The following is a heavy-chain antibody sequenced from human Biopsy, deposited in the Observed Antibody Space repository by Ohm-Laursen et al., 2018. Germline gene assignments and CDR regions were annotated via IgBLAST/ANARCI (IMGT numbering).Heavy chain of an antibody. CDR1: GYTFTDYS. V-gene: IGHV1-2*02. Sequence: ASVKVSCKASGYTFTDYSLHWVRQAPGQGLERMGWVNPNRGATNYAQKFQGRVTMTSDTSISTAYIELRILTSDDTAVYFCARDRMVTIITLVRADTFDIWGQGTLVSVSS. CDR2: VNPNRGAT. D-gene: IGHD3-10*01. J-gene: IGHJ3*02. CDR3: ARDRMVTIITLVRADTFDI.